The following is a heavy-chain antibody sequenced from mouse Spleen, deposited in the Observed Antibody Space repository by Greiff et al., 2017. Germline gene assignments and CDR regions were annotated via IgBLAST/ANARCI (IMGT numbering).Heavy chain of an antibody. J-gene: IGHJ1*01. CDR2: ISSGGGST. V-gene: IGHV5-9*04. CDR3: AREGTGYWYFDV. Sequence: EVKLVESGGGLVKLGGSLKLSCAASGFTFSSYYMSWVRQTPEKRLEWVATISSGGGSTYYPDSVKGRFTISRDNAKNTLYLQMSSLNSEDTAVYYCAREGTGYWYFDVWGAGTTVTVSS. CDR1: GFTFSSYY. D-gene: IGHD4-1*01.